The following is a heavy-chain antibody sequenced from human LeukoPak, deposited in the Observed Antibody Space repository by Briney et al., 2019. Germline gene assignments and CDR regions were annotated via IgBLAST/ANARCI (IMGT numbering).Heavy chain of an antibody. V-gene: IGHV4-59*12. J-gene: IGHJ3*01. Sequence: KSSETLSLTCTVSGDSIRSYYWSWIRQPPGKGLEWIGNIHYSGSTKYNSSLKSRVTISVDTSNNQFSLRVTSLIAADTAVYYCARLGALHDAFDVWGQGTLVTVSS. CDR1: GDSIRSYY. CDR2: IHYSGST. CDR3: ARLGALHDAFDV. D-gene: IGHD3-16*01.